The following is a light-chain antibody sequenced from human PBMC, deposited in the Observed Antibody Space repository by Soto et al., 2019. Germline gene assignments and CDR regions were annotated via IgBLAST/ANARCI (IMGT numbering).Light chain of an antibody. Sequence: EIVLTQSPATLSLSPGERATLSCRASQSVSSYLAWYQQKPGPAPRLLIFGASSRATGIPDRFSGSGSGTDFTLTISRLEPEDFAVYYCQQYGSSPWTFGQGTKVDI. CDR3: QQYGSSPWT. CDR2: GAS. CDR1: QSVSSY. J-gene: IGKJ1*01. V-gene: IGKV3-20*01.